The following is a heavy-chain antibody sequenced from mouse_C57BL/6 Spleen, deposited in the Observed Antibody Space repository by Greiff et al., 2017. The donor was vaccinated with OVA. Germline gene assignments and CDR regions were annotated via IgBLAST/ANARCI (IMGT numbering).Heavy chain of an antibody. J-gene: IGHJ4*01. V-gene: IGHV8-8*01. CDR2: IWWGGDK. CDR1: GFSLSTFGMG. CDR3: ARRRDAMDY. Sequence: QVTLKVSGPGLLQPSQTLSLTCYFSGFSLSTFGMGVGWIRQPSGKGLEWLAHIWWGGDKYYNPALKSGLTISKDTSNNPVFLKSTNVDTADTATYYCARRRDAMDYWGQGTSVTVSS.